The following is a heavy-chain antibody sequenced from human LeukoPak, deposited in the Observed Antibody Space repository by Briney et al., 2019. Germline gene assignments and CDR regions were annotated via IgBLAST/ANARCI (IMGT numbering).Heavy chain of an antibody. CDR1: GGSLSNSY. V-gene: IGHV4-39*01. D-gene: IGHD3/OR15-3a*01. Sequence: SETLSLTCTVSGGSLSNSYWGWIRQPPGKGLEWIGSIYYSGNTYYNASVKSRVTISIDSSKNQFSLMLSSVTAADTAVYCCARQTGSGLFTLPGGQGTLVTVSS. CDR3: ARQTGSGLFTLP. CDR2: IYYSGNT. J-gene: IGHJ4*02.